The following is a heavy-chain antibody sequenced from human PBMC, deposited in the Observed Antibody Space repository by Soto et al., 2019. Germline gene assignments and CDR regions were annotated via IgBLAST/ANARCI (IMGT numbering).Heavy chain of an antibody. CDR2: IYYSGST. CDR3: ARLLEWLPDFDY. J-gene: IGHJ4*02. D-gene: IGHD3-3*01. CDR1: GGSISSSSYF. Sequence: PSETLSLTCTVSGGSISSSSYFWGWIRQPPGKGLEWIGYIYYSGSTNYNPSLKSRVTISVDTSKNQFSLKLNSVTAADTAVYYCARLLEWLPDFDYWGQGTLVTVSS. V-gene: IGHV4-61*05.